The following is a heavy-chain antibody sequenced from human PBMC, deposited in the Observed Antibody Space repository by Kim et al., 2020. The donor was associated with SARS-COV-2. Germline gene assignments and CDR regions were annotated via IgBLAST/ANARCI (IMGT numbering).Heavy chain of an antibody. CDR2: ISSSSSYT. Sequence: GGSLRLSCAASGFTFSDYYMSWIRQAPGKGLEWVSYISSSSSYTNYADSVKGRFTISRDNAKNSLYLQMNSLRAEDTAVYYCARPSYGKAYYYYGMDVWGQGTTVTVSS. CDR1: GFTFSDYY. D-gene: IGHD4-17*01. CDR3: ARPSYGKAYYYYGMDV. J-gene: IGHJ6*02. V-gene: IGHV3-11*06.